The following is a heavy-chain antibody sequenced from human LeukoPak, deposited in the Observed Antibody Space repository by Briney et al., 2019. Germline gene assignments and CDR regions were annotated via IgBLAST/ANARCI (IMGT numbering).Heavy chain of an antibody. CDR2: ISWNSGGI. CDR1: GFLFDDYA. V-gene: IGHV3-9*03. J-gene: IGHJ6*03. CDR3: AKGSGDGIYYYYMGV. D-gene: IGHD7-27*01. Sequence: PGGSLRLSCAASGFLFDDYAMHWVRQAPGKGLEWVSSISWNSGGIAYVDSVKGRFTISRDNTKKSLYLQMNSLRPEDMALYYCAKGSGDGIYYYYMGVWGTGTMVTVSS.